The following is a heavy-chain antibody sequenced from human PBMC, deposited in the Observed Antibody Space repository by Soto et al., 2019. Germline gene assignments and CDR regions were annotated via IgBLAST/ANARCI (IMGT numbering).Heavy chain of an antibody. J-gene: IGHJ4*02. D-gene: IGHD3-3*02. CDR2: IYYTGST. CDR3: ARISRREGIRNNHFDY. CDR1: GDSITNYY. V-gene: IGHV4-59*08. Sequence: SETLSLTCAVSGDSITNYYWGWIRQPPGKGLEWIGYIYYTGSTNYNPSLKGRLTISVDTSRNQFSLRLTSVTAADTAVYYCARISRREGIRNNHFDYWGLGTLVTVSS.